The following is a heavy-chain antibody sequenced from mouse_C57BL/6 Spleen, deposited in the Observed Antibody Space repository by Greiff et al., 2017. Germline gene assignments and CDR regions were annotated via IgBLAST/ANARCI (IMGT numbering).Heavy chain of an antibody. Sequence: EVQLQQSGPELVKPGASVKISCKASGYTFTDYYMNWVKQSHGKSLEWIGDINPNNGGTSYNQKFKGKATLTVDKSSSTAYMELRSLTSEDSAVYSCAREEVLPAWCDYWGQGTLVTVSA. V-gene: IGHV1-26*01. CDR1: GYTFTDYY. CDR3: AREEVLPAWCDY. D-gene: IGHD2-14*01. J-gene: IGHJ3*01. CDR2: INPNNGGT.